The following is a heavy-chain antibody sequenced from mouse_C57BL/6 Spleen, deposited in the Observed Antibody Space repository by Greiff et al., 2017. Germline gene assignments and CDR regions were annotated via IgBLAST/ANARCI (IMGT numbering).Heavy chain of an antibody. CDR1: GYTFTDYE. CDR3: TRRESYFDY. CDR2: IDPETGGT. Sequence: QVQLQQSGAELVRPGASVTLSCKASGYTFTDYEMHWVKQTPVHGLEWIGAIDPETGGTAYNQKFKGKAILTADNSSSTAYMERRSLTSKDSAVYYCTRRESYFDYWGQGTTLTVSS. D-gene: IGHD6-2*01. V-gene: IGHV1-15*01. J-gene: IGHJ2*01.